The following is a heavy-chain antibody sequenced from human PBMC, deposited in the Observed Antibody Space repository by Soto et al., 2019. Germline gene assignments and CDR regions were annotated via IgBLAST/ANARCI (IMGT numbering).Heavy chain of an antibody. J-gene: IGHJ6*03. CDR3: ASYGSGSRPFSGYYYYYMDV. V-gene: IGHV4-4*02. CDR1: SGSISSSNW. Sequence: QVQLQESGPGLVKPSGTLSLTCAVSSGSISSSNWWSWVRQPPGKGLEWIGEIYHSGSTNYNPSLKSRVTISVDKSKNQFSLKLSSVTAADTAVYYCASYGSGSRPFSGYYYYYMDVWGKGTTVTVSS. D-gene: IGHD3-10*01. CDR2: IYHSGST.